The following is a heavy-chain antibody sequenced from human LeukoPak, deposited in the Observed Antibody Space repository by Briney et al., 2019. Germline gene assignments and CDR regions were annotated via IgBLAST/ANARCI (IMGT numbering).Heavy chain of an antibody. J-gene: IGHJ4*02. CDR1: GFTFSNYA. CDR2: IFGYGGST. D-gene: IGHD6-13*01. Sequence: GGSLRLSCTASGFTFSNYAMSWVRQAPGKGLEWVSTIFGYGGSTYYADSVEGRFTISRDNSKNTLCLQLNSLTVEDTATYYCAKMAGYNSRFDYWGQGTLVTVAS. V-gene: IGHV3-23*01. CDR3: AKMAGYNSRFDY.